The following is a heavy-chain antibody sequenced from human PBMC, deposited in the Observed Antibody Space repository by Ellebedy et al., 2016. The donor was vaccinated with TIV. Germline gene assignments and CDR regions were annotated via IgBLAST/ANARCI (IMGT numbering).Heavy chain of an antibody. CDR2: ISGSGGST. CDR1: GFTFSSYA. J-gene: IGHJ4*02. Sequence: GGSLRLXXAASGFTFSSYAMSWVRQAPGKGLEWVSAISGSGGSTYYADSVKGRFTISRDNSKNTLYLQMNSLRAEDTAVYYCARFGASSGYSFDYWGQGTLVTVSS. V-gene: IGHV3-23*01. D-gene: IGHD3-22*01. CDR3: ARFGASSGYSFDY.